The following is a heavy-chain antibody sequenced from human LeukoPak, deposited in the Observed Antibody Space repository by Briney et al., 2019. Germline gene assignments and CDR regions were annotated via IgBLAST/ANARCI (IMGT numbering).Heavy chain of an antibody. CDR2: IYYSGST. Sequence: SETLSLTCTVSGGSISSSSYYWGWIRQPPGKGLEWIGSIYYSGSTYYNPSLKSRVTISVDTSKNQFSLKLSSVTAADTAVYYCARDLYMGYYYYGMDVWGQGTTVTVSS. D-gene: IGHD1-14*01. V-gene: IGHV4-39*07. CDR1: GGSISSSSYY. J-gene: IGHJ6*02. CDR3: ARDLYMGYYYYGMDV.